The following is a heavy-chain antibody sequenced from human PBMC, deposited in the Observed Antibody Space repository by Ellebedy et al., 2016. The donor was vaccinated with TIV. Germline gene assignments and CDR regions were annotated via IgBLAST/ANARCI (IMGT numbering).Heavy chain of an antibody. V-gene: IGHV3-23*01. D-gene: IGHD4-17*01. CDR3: AKDRDDDGDYVFDS. J-gene: IGHJ4*02. CDR1: GFTFSTYV. CDR2: ISRSGDST. Sequence: GESLKISXTAPGFTFSTYVMSWVRQAPGKGLKWVSGISRSGDSTYYADSVKGRFTISRDNPKNTLYLQMNSLRAEDTAVYYCAKDRDDDGDYVFDSWGQGTLVTVSS.